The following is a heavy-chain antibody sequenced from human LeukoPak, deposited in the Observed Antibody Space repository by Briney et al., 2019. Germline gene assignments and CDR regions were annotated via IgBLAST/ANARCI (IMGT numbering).Heavy chain of an antibody. D-gene: IGHD2-2*01. CDR3: ARVDQLYRPADY. V-gene: IGHV4-59*08. Sequence: SETLSLTCTVSGGSISSYYWSWIRQPPGKGLEWIGYIYYSGSTNYNPSLKSRVTISVDTSKNQFSLKLSSVTAADTAVYYCARVDQLYRPADYWGQGTLVTVSS. CDR1: GGSISSYY. CDR2: IYYSGST. J-gene: IGHJ4*02.